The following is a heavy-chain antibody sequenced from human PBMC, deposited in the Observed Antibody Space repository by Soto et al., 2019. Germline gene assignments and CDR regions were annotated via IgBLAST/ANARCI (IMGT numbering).Heavy chain of an antibody. V-gene: IGHV1-69*01. CDR2: FTPKFGTA. J-gene: IGHJ2*01. D-gene: IGHD5-12*01. CDR1: GVSFRDHG. CDR3: ARGVVSGFEHWYFDL. Sequence: QVQLVQSGAEVKKPGSSVKVSCRASGVSFRDHGISWLRQAPGRGLEWIEGFTPKFGTANYAPKFQGRVSITAYESKTTASVTLSSLRPEDTAVYFCARGVVSGFEHWYFDLWGRGTLITVSS.